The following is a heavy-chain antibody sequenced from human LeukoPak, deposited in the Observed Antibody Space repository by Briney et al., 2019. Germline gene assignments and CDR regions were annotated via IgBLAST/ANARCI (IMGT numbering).Heavy chain of an antibody. CDR2: ISAYNGNT. V-gene: IGHV1-18*01. D-gene: IGHD1-26*01. CDR3: ARDRLMGATRIYYMDV. J-gene: IGHJ6*03. Sequence: ASVKVSCKASGYTFTSYGISWVRQAPGQGLEWMGWISAYNGNTNYAQKLQGRVTMTTDTSTSTAYMELRSLRSDDTAVYYCARDRLMGATRIYYMDVWGKGTTVTISS. CDR1: GYTFTSYG.